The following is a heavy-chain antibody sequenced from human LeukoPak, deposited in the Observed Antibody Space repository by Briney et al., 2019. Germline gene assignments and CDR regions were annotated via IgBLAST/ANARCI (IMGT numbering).Heavy chain of an antibody. CDR2: INAGGCSR. J-gene: IGHJ5*02. CDR1: GITFSGHL. V-gene: IGHV3-74*03. D-gene: IGHD1-7*01. CDR3: AREELDPATPPVGP. Sequence: GGSLRLSRAASGITFSGHLMHWPRQTPGKGLVWGSRINAGGCSRAYADSVKGRFTISRDNAKYLLYLQMNSLRVDDTAVYCCAREELDPATPPVGPWGQGTLVTVSS.